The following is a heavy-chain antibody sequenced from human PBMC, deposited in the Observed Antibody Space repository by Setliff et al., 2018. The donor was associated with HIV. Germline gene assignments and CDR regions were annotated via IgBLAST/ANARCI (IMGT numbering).Heavy chain of an antibody. D-gene: IGHD2-15*01. V-gene: IGHV1-46*01. CDR1: KGTFTTYR. CDR2: INPSGGST. Sequence: ASVKVSCKASKGTFTTYRFTWVRQAPGQGLEWMGIINPSGGSTIYAQKFQGRVTMTRDTSTSTVYMELSSLRSEDTAVYYCARDGVVVVAASNYYFDYWGQGTLVTVSS. CDR3: ARDGVVVVAASNYYFDY. J-gene: IGHJ4*02.